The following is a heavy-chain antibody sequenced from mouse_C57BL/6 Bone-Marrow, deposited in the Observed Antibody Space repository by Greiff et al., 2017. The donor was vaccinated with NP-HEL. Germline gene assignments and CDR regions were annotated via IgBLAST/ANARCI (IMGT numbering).Heavy chain of an antibody. D-gene: IGHD1-1*01. CDR2: INPNNGGT. V-gene: IGHV1-26*01. CDR1: GYTFPDYY. Sequence: EVQLQQSGPELVKPGASVKISCKASGYTFPDYYMNWVKQSHGKSLEWIGDINPNNGGTSYNQKFKGKATLTVDKSSSTAYMELRSLTSEDSAVYYCARRGYYGSSYGYWYFDVWGTGTTVTVSS. CDR3: ARRGYYGSSYGYWYFDV. J-gene: IGHJ1*03.